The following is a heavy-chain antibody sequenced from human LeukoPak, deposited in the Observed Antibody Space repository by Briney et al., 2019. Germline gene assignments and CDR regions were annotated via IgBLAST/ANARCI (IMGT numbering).Heavy chain of an antibody. CDR3: ARGPYGDYDYYYYYGMDV. CDR1: GYIFSDHY. V-gene: IGHV3-30*03. CDR2: ISYDGSNK. D-gene: IGHD4-17*01. J-gene: IGHJ6*02. Sequence: GGSLRLSCAVSGYIFSDHYIDWVRQAPGKGLEWVAVISYDGSNKYYADSVKGRFTISRDNSKNTLYLQMNSLRAEDTAVYYCARGPYGDYDYYYYYGMDVWGQGTTVTVSS.